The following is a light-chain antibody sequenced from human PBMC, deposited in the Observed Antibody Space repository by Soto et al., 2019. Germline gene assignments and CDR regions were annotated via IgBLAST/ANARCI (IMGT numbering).Light chain of an antibody. CDR1: QPISSY. Sequence: DIPLTQSPSSLSASVGDRVTISCRASQPISSYLNWYQKRPGEAPMLLIYAVSTLHSGVPSRFSGSGSGTEFTLPISSLQPEDFATYYGQQSFSTPIYTFGQGTELEIK. V-gene: IGKV1-39*01. CDR2: AVS. CDR3: QQSFSTPIYT. J-gene: IGKJ2*01.